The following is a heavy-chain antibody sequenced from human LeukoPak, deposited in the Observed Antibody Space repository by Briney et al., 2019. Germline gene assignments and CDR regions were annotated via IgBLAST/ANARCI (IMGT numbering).Heavy chain of an antibody. V-gene: IGHV4-31*03. CDR2: IYYSGST. J-gene: IGHJ4*02. CDR3: ARGDGGARGVISWYFDY. CDR1: GGSISSGGYY. D-gene: IGHD3-10*01. Sequence: PSEALSLTCTVSGGSISSGGYYWSWIRQHPGKGLEWIGYIYYSGSTYYNPSLKSRVAISVDTSKNQFSLKLSSVTAADTAVYYCARGDGGARGVISWYFDYWGQGTLVTVSS.